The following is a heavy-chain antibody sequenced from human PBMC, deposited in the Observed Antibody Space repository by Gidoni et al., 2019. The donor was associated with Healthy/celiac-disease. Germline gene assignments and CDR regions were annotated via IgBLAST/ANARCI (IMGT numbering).Heavy chain of an antibody. D-gene: IGHD6-6*01. CDR2: ISSISSYI. Sequence: EVQLVESVGGLVKPGGSLRLSCAASGFTFSSYSMNWVRQAPGKGLEWVSSISSISSYIYYEESLKGRFTISRENAKNSLYLKMNSLRDEDTAVYDCARVFLGSSSEPGWYFDLWGRGTLVTVSS. J-gene: IGHJ2*01. CDR1: GFTFSSYS. V-gene: IGHV3-21*01. CDR3: ARVFLGSSSEPGWYFDL.